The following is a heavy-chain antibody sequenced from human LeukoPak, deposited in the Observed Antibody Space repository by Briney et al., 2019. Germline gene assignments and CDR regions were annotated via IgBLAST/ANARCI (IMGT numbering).Heavy chain of an antibody. Sequence: PSETLSLTCTVSGGSISSGDFCWSWIRQPPGKGLEWIGYIYYSGSTYYNPSLKSRVTISVDTSKNQFSLKLSSVTAADTAVYYCARDLLYSGPGFDYWGQGTLVTVSS. CDR3: ARDLLYSGPGFDY. CDR2: IYYSGST. J-gene: IGHJ4*02. CDR1: GGSISSGDFC. D-gene: IGHD6-13*01. V-gene: IGHV4-30-4*08.